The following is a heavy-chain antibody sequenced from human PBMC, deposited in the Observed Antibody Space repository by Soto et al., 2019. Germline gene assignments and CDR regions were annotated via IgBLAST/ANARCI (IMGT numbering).Heavy chain of an antibody. V-gene: IGHV3-74*01. D-gene: IGHD1-1*01. CDR1: GFAFGSYW. CDR2: ISQDGTIA. CDR3: LRDQRHWNEFADQ. Sequence: EVQLVESGGGLVQPGRSLRLSCAASGFAFGSYWMQWVRQAPGKGLVWVSRISQDGTIATQADSVKGRFTISRDNAKNTLYLQMNSLRADDTAVYYCLRDQRHWNEFADQWGQGTLVTVSS. J-gene: IGHJ4*02.